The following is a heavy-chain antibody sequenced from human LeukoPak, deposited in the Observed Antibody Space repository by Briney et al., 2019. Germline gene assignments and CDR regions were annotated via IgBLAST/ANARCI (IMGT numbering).Heavy chain of an antibody. Sequence: GRSLRLSCSASGFTFDDYAMHWVRQTPGGGLEWVSGISWNSDTIDYADSVKGRFAISRDSSRNTLYLQMTSLRAEDTAVYYCAKDRAGSHPYDTSGLTPSDHWGQGTLVTVSS. V-gene: IGHV3-9*01. J-gene: IGHJ5*02. CDR2: ISWNSDTI. D-gene: IGHD3-22*01. CDR1: GFTFDDYA. CDR3: AKDRAGSHPYDTSGLTPSDH.